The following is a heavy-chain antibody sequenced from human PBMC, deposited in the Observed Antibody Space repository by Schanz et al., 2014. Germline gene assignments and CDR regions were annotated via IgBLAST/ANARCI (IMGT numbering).Heavy chain of an antibody. Sequence: QVQLQESGPGLVKPSQTLSLTCSVSGGSIRNGPYYWTWIRQHPGKGLEWIGYIYFSGATYINPSLESRVIISVDTSETQFSLKLTSVTAADTAVYYCARHWRRDYFDYWGRGTLVTVSS. D-gene: IGHD3-3*01. CDR2: IYFSGAT. J-gene: IGHJ4*02. CDR1: GGSIRNGPYY. CDR3: ARHWRRDYFDY. V-gene: IGHV4-31*03.